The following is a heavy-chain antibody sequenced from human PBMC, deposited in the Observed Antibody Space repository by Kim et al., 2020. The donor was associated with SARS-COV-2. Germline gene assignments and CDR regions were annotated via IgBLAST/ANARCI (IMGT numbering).Heavy chain of an antibody. V-gene: IGHV3-23*01. D-gene: IGHD2-2*01. CDR1: GFTFSSYA. CDR2: ISGSGGST. J-gene: IGHJ4*02. Sequence: GGSLRLSCAASGFTFSSYAMSWVRQAPGKGLEWVSAISGSGGSTYYADSVKGRFTISRDNSKNTLYLQMNSLRAEDTAVYYCAKDRGVYCSSTSCENDYWGQGTLVTVSS. CDR3: AKDRGVYCSSTSCENDY.